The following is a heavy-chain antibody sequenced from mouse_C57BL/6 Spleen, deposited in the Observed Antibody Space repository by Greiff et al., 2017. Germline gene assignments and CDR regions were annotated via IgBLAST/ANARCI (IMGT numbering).Heavy chain of an antibody. CDR1: GYSFTGYY. CDR3: ARRHYYGSSYEGY. V-gene: IGHV1-42*01. CDR2: INPSTGGT. Sequence: VQLQQSGPELVKPGASVKISCKASGYSFTGYYMNWVKQSPEKSLEWIGEINPSTGGTTYNQKFKAKATLTADKSSSTAYMQLKSLTSEDSAVYYCARRHYYGSSYEGYWGQGTTLTVSS. D-gene: IGHD1-1*01. J-gene: IGHJ2*01.